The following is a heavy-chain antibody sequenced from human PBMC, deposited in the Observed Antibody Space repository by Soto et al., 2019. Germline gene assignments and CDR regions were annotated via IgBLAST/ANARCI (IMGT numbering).Heavy chain of an antibody. CDR3: TRDIGGKGAY. V-gene: IGHV3-74*01. CDR2: IDEYGSTI. Sequence: GSLRLSCAASGFTFSSYWMHWVRQVPGRGLLWVSRIDEYGSTINYADSVKGRFTISRDNARNTLYLEMNSLRAEDTALYYCTRDIGGKGAYWGPGTLVTVSS. D-gene: IGHD3-10*01. J-gene: IGHJ4*02. CDR1: GFTFSSYW.